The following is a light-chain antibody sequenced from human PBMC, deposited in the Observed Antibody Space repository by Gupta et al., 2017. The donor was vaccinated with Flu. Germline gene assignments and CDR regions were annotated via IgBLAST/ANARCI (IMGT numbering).Light chain of an antibody. J-gene: IGLJ3*02. Sequence: KVPISCSGSSSNSGNNYVSWYQQLPGTAPKLLIYENNKRPSGIPDQFSGSKSGTSATLGITGLQTGDEADYYCGTWDSSLSAGVFGGGTKLTVL. V-gene: IGLV1-51*02. CDR1: SSNSGNNY. CDR3: GTWDSSLSAGV. CDR2: ENN.